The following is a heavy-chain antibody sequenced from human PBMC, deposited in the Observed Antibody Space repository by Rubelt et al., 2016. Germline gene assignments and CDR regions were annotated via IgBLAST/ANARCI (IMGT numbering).Heavy chain of an antibody. Sequence: QLQLQESGPGLVKPSETLSLTCTVSGGSISSSSYYWGWIRQPPGKGLEWIGSIYYSGSTYYNPSLRRRVTISVDTAKNQFSLKLSSVTAADTAAYYCARILPYSSGWCLQGNWFDPWGQGTLVTVSS. CDR2: IYYSGST. V-gene: IGHV4-39*01. CDR3: ARILPYSSGWCLQGNWFDP. J-gene: IGHJ5*02. D-gene: IGHD6-19*01. CDR1: GGSISSSSYY.